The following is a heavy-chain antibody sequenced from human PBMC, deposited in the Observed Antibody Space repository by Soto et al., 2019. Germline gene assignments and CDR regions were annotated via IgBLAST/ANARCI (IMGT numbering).Heavy chain of an antibody. CDR2: INWNSGSR. V-gene: IGHV3-9*01. Sequence: GGSLRLSCAASGFTFDDYAMHWVRQAPGKGLEWVSSINWNSGSRAYADSVKGRFTISRDNAKNSLYLQMNSLRVEDTALYYCANDVGLGDSAFDIWGQGTMVTVSS. CDR1: GFTFDDYA. CDR3: ANDVGLGDSAFDI. J-gene: IGHJ3*02.